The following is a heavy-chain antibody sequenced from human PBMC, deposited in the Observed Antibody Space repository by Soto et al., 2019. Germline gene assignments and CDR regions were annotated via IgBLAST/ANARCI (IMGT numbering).Heavy chain of an antibody. Sequence: EVQVVESGGDLVQPGGSLRLSCAASGFTVSSNYMSWVRQAPGKGLEWISIIYSAGNTYYADSVKGRFTISRDNSKNTLYLQMNSLGADDTAVYYCARDFVVGGPTINYYYGMDVWGQGTTVTVSS. V-gene: IGHV3-66*01. CDR3: ARDFVVGGPTINYYYGMDV. J-gene: IGHJ6*02. CDR1: GFTVSSNY. CDR2: IYSAGNT. D-gene: IGHD1-26*01.